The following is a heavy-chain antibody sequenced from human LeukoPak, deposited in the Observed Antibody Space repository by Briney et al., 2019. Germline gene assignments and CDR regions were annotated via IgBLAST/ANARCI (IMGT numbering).Heavy chain of an antibody. Sequence: GGSLRLSCAASGFDFTGNHMNWVRQVPGKGLEWLSYISASSRTIHYADSVKGRFTVSRDNAENSLYLQMYSLRVEDTAIYYCAKSRGWFEVLDVWGQGTLVTVSS. CDR1: GFDFTGNH. D-gene: IGHD3-10*01. V-gene: IGHV3-48*04. CDR3: AKSRGWFEVLDV. CDR2: ISASSRTI. J-gene: IGHJ3*01.